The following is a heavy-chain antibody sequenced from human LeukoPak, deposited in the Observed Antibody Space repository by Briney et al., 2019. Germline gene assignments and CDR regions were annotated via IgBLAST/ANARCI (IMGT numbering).Heavy chain of an antibody. V-gene: IGHV4-4*07. CDR1: GGSISSYD. CDR3: ARDSGTTGEVKFDP. Sequence: SETLSLTCTVSGGSISSYDWSWIRQPAGKGLEWIGRIYNGGIITYNPSLKSRVTMSIDTSNNQFSLRLRFVTAADTAVYYCARDSGTTGEVKFDPWGQGTLVTVSS. D-gene: IGHD3-10*01. CDR2: IYNGGII. J-gene: IGHJ5*02.